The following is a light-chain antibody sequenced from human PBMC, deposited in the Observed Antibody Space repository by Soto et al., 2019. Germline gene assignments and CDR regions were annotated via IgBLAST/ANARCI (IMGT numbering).Light chain of an antibody. CDR3: SSSTSRSTWV. CDR2: EVS. J-gene: IGLJ2*01. CDR1: TTDVGGYNY. Sequence: QSALTQPASVSGSPGQSITIPCTGTTTDVGGYNYVSWYQQHPGKAPKLLIYEVSNRPSGVSDRFSGSKSGNTASLTISGLQAEDEADYYCSSSTSRSTWVFGGGTKLTVL. V-gene: IGLV2-14*01.